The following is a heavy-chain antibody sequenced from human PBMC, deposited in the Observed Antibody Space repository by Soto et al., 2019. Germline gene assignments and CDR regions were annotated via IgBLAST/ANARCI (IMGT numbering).Heavy chain of an antibody. CDR2: ISYDGSNK. V-gene: IGHV3-30*18. CDR1: GFTFSSYG. J-gene: IGHJ6*02. Sequence: QVQLVESGGGVVQPGRSLRLSCAASGFTFSSYGMHWVRQAPGKGLEWVAVISYDGSNKYYADSVKGRFTISRDNSKNTLYLQMNSLRAEDTAVYYCAKDHGSGSYYNNYYYGMDVWGQGTTVTVSS. CDR3: AKDHGSGSYYNNYYYGMDV. D-gene: IGHD3-10*01.